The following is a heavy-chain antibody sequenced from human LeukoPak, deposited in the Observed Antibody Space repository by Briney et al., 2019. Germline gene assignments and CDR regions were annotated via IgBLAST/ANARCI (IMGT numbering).Heavy chain of an antibody. CDR1: GYTFTTYG. Sequence: ASVKVSCKASGYTFTTYGISWVRQAPGQGLEWMGWISAYNGDTNFAQNFQGRVTMTTDTSTSTAYMELRSLRSDDTAVYYCARDRYGVRSGSCDYWGQGTLVTVSS. J-gene: IGHJ4*02. D-gene: IGHD1-26*01. V-gene: IGHV1-18*01. CDR2: ISAYNGDT. CDR3: ARDRYGVRSGSCDY.